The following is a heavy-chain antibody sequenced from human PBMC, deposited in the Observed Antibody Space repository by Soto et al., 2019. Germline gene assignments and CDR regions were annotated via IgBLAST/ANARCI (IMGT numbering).Heavy chain of an antibody. V-gene: IGHV3-73*01. Sequence: PGGSLRLSCSASGFTFGASALQWARQASGKGLEWLGRIGSRGETYATTYAASVKGRFTISRDDSKKTAYLQMNSLESEDTAVYYCAKDRGSGSTSWYNGWFDPWGQGTLVTVSS. J-gene: IGHJ5*02. CDR2: IGSRGETYAT. CDR1: GFTFGASA. CDR3: AKDRGSGSTSWYNGWFDP. D-gene: IGHD2-2*02.